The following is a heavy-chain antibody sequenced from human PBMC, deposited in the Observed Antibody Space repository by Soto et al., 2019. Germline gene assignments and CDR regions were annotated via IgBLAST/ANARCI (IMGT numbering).Heavy chain of an antibody. J-gene: IGHJ4*02. CDR2: INPSGGST. CDR1: GYTFTSYY. CDR3: ARDSAYNWNDILSFNFDY. D-gene: IGHD1-1*01. V-gene: IGHV1-46*01. Sequence: GASVKVSCKASGYTFTSYYMHWVRQAPGQGLEWMGIINPSGGSTSYAQKFQGRVTMTRDTSTSTVYMELSSLRSEDTAVYYCARDSAYNWNDILSFNFDYWGQGTLVTVSS.